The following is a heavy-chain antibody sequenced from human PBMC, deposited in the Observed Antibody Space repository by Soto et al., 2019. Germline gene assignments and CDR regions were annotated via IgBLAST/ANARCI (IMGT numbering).Heavy chain of an antibody. J-gene: IGHJ3*02. D-gene: IGHD1-26*01. V-gene: IGHV1-69*02. CDR3: ARGGSYSGYAFDI. CDR2: IIPILGIA. CDR1: GGTFSSYT. Sequence: QVQLVQSGAEVKKPGSSVKVSCKASGGTFSSYTISWVRQAPGQGLEWMGRIIPILGIANYAQKFQGRVTITADKHTSTAYTEVSSLRSEDTAVYYCARGGSYSGYAFDIWGQGTMVTVSS.